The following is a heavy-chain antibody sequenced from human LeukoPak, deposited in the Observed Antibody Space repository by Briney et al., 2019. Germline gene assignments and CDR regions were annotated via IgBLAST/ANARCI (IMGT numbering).Heavy chain of an antibody. CDR2: ISYDGSNK. J-gene: IGHJ6*03. CDR1: GFTFSSYA. D-gene: IGHD3-10*01. V-gene: IGHV3-30*01. CDR3: AKDKREGIGEGSYYYYMDV. Sequence: PGRSLRLSCAASGFTFSSYAMHWVRQAPGKGLEWVAVISYDGSNKYYADSVKGRFTISRDNSKNMLYLQMNSLRAKCKTVYYCAKDKREGIGEGSYYYYMDVWGKGTTVTVSS.